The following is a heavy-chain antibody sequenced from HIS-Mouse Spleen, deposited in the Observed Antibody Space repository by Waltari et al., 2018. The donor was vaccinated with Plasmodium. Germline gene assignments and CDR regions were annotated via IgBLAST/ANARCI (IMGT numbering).Heavy chain of an antibody. CDR1: GYTFTGYY. CDR3: ARLANPLTPTKNVRIAARPGELVNWFDP. V-gene: IGHV1-2*02. Sequence: VSCKASGYTFTGYYMHWVRQAPGQGLEWMGWINPNSGGTNYAQKFQGRVTMTRDTSISTAYMELSRLRSDDTAVYYCARLANPLTPTKNVRIAARPGELVNWFDPWGQGTLVTVSS. J-gene: IGHJ5*02. D-gene: IGHD6-6*01. CDR2: INPNSGGT.